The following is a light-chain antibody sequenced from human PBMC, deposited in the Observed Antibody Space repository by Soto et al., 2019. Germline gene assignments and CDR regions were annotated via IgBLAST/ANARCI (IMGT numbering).Light chain of an antibody. CDR2: GAS. CDR3: QQYNDWWT. Sequence: EIVLTQSPVTLSLSPGERATLSCRASQSFRGLLAWYQQKPGQAPRLLIYGASTRATGIPARFSGSGSGTEFTLTISSLQSEDCAVYFCQQYNDWWTFGQGTKVDIK. CDR1: QSFRGL. V-gene: IGKV3-15*01. J-gene: IGKJ1*01.